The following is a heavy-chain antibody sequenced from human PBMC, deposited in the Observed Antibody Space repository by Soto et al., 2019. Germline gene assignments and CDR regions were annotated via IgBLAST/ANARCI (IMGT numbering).Heavy chain of an antibody. CDR2: MWPSGGT. CDR1: GVSIGSPNW. D-gene: IGHD2-8*01. V-gene: IGHV4-4*02. J-gene: IGHJ5*02. CDR3: ARCLHCSNGGRFDP. Sequence: SETLSLTCAVSGVSIGSPNWWSWVRQAPGKGLEWIGEMWPSGGTTYNPSLRNRVTISVDNSKNHLSLTLTSVTAADTTIYYCARCLHCSNGGRFDPWGQGALVTVSS.